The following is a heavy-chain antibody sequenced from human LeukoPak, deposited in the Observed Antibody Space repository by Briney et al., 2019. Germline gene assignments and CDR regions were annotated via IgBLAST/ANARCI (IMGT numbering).Heavy chain of an antibody. CDR2: IYYSGST. CDR1: GGSISSSSYY. D-gene: IGHD6-19*01. V-gene: IGHV4-39*07. J-gene: IGHJ4*02. Sequence: PSETLSLTCTVSGGSISSSSYYWGWIRQPPGKGLEWIGSIYYSGSTYYNPSLKSRVTISVDTSKNQFSLKLSSVTAADTAVYYCARGAVANLGFVDWGQGTLVTVSS. CDR3: ARGAVANLGFVD.